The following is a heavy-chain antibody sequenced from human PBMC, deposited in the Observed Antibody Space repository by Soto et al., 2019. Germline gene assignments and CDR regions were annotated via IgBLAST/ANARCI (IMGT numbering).Heavy chain of an antibody. Sequence: GGSLRLSCTASGFTFDDYAMHWVRQAPGKGLEWVSCISWNSGSIGYADSVKGRFTISRDNAKNSLYLQMNSLRAEDTALYYCAKDNIRWLDYWAQGTLVNVSX. J-gene: IGHJ4*02. V-gene: IGHV3-9*01. CDR2: ISWNSGSI. D-gene: IGHD4-17*01. CDR1: GFTFDDYA. CDR3: AKDNIRWLDY.